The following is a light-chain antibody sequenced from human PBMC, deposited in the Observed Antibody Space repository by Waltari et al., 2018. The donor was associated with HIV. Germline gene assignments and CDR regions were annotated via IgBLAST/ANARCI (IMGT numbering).Light chain of an antibody. Sequence: DIQMTQSQSSLSASVGDRVTITCRASQSIHSYLNWYQQKPRKAPKLLIYGASSLQSGVPSRFSGSGSGTHFTLTISSLQPEDFATYYCQQSYSIPLTFGGGTTVGIK. J-gene: IGKJ4*01. CDR3: QQSYSIPLT. CDR1: QSIHSY. CDR2: GAS. V-gene: IGKV1-39*01.